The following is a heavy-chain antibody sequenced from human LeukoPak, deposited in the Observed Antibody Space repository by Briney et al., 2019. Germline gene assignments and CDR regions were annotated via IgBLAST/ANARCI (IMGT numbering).Heavy chain of an antibody. CDR2: IYYSGST. V-gene: IGHV4-59*01. CDR1: GGSISSYY. D-gene: IGHD3-3*01. J-gene: IGHJ6*04. CDR3: ARDQLRFASGMDV. Sequence: PSETLSLTCTVSGGSISSYYWSWLRQPPGKGLEWIGYIYYSGSTNYNPSLKSRVTISVDTSKNQFSLKLSSVTAADTAVYYCARDQLRFASGMDVWGKGTTVTVSS.